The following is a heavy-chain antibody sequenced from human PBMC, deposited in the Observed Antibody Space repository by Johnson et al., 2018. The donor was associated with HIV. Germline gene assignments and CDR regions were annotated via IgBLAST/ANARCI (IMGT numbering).Heavy chain of an antibody. J-gene: IGHJ3*02. V-gene: IGHV3-66*01. CDR2: IYSGGST. CDR3: ARVRDFAFDI. Sequence: VQLVESGGGLVQPGRSLRLSCAASGFTVSNNYMSWVRQAPGKGLVWVSVIYSGGSTYFADSVKGRFTISRDNSKNTLYLQMNSLRAEDTAVYFCARVRDFAFDIWGQGTMVTVSS. CDR1: GFTVSNNY.